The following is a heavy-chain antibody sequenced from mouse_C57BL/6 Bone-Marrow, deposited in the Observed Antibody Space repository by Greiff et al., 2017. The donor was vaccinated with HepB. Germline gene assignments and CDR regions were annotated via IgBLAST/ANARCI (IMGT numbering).Heavy chain of an antibody. Sequence: QVQLKQSGAELVMPGASVKLSCKASGYTFTSYWMHWVKQRPGQGLEWIGEIDPSDSYTNYNQKFKGKSTLTVDKSSSTAYMQLSSLTSEDSAVYYCARHRKFFDYWGQGTTLTVSS. CDR1: GYTFTSYW. CDR3: ARHRKFFDY. V-gene: IGHV1-69*01. CDR2: IDPSDSYT. J-gene: IGHJ2*01.